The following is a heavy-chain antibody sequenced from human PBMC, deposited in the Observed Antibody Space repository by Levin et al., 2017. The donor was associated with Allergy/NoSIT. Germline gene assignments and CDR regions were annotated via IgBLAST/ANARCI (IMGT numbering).Heavy chain of an antibody. CDR1: GYTLTELS. CDR3: ATALAHCSGGSCYPFDAFDI. CDR2: FDPEDGET. Sequence: GESLKISCKVSGYTLTELSMHWVRQAPGKGLEWMGGFDPEDGETIYAQKFQGRVTMTEDTSTDTAYMELSSLRSEDTAVYYCATALAHCSGGSCYPFDAFDIWGQGTMVTVSS. V-gene: IGHV1-24*01. D-gene: IGHD2-15*01. J-gene: IGHJ3*02.